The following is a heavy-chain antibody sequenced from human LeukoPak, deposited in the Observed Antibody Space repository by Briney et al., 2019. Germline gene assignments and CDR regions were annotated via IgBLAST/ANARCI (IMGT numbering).Heavy chain of an antibody. Sequence: PGGSLRLSCAASGFTFSSYAMSWVRQAPGKGLEWVSAISGSGGSTYHADSVKGRFTISRDNSKNTLYLQMNSLRAEDTAVYYCANAGGDGYNPVWYFDYWGQGTLVTVSS. D-gene: IGHD5-24*01. CDR3: ANAGGDGYNPVWYFDY. J-gene: IGHJ4*02. CDR1: GFTFSSYA. CDR2: ISGSGGST. V-gene: IGHV3-23*01.